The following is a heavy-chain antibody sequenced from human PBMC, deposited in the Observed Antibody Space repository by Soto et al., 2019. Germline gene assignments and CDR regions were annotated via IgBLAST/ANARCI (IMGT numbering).Heavy chain of an antibody. Sequence: QVQLVQSGAEVKKPGASVKVSCKASGYTFTSSDINWVRQATGQGLEWMGWMNPNSGNTGYAQKFQGRITLTRSTSINTAYSELSSLSSDDSAVYYCARGASPWGQGTLVTVSS. CDR1: GYTFTSSD. V-gene: IGHV1-8*01. CDR3: ARGASP. CDR2: MNPNSGNT. J-gene: IGHJ5*02.